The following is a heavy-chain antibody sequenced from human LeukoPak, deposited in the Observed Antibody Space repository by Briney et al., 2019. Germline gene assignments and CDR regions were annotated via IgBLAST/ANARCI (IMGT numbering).Heavy chain of an antibody. Sequence: SETLSLTCAVYGGSFSGYYWSWIRQPPGKGLEWIGEINHSGSTNYNPSLKSRVTISVDTSKNQFSLKLSSVTAADTAVYYCARHTVLLRFGELWNNWFDPWGQGTLVTVSS. CDR1: GGSFSGYY. CDR2: INHSGST. V-gene: IGHV4-34*01. CDR3: ARHTVLLRFGELWNNWFDP. J-gene: IGHJ5*02. D-gene: IGHD3-10*01.